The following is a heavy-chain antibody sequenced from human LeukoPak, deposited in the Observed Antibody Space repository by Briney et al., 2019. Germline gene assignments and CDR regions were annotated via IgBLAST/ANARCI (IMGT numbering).Heavy chain of an antibody. Sequence: GGSLRLSCAASRFTFSSYWMSWVRQAPGKGLEWVANIKQDGSEKYYVDSVKGRSTISRDNAKNSLYLQMNSLRAEDTAVYYCAREKQLLWFGAPASGYFDYWGQGTLVTVSS. CDR3: AREKQLLWFGAPASGYFDY. V-gene: IGHV3-7*01. CDR2: IKQDGSEK. J-gene: IGHJ4*02. CDR1: RFTFSSYW. D-gene: IGHD3-10*01.